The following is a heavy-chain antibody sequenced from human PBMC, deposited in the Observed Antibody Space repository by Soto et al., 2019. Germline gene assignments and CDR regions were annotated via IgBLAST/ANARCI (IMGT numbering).Heavy chain of an antibody. J-gene: IGHJ5*02. CDR1: ESSFNNTKY. D-gene: IGHD2-15*01. V-gene: IGHV4-38-2*01. Sequence: PSETLSLTCAVSESSFNNTKYWGWIRQPPGKGLEWIGTIYQSRNTYYSPSLQSRVTILLDMSKNQISLNLSSVTAADTAAYHCASLPLHHVCSGSFSGWFEPWGPGTLVTVSS. CDR3: ASLPLHHVCSGSFSGWFEP. CDR2: IYQSRNT.